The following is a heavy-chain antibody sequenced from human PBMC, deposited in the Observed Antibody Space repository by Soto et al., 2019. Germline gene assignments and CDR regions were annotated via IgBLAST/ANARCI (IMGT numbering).Heavy chain of an antibody. CDR2: IHTAGDT. CDR3: ARISGGPIC. CDR1: GGSISGYY. J-gene: IGHJ4*02. Sequence: SETRSLICSVSGGSISGYYWNWFRQPAGKRPEWIGRIHTAGDTNYNPSLGSRVTMSVDTSKNQLSLKVRSVTAADTAVYYCARISGGPICWGQGTLVTVSS. V-gene: IGHV4-4*07.